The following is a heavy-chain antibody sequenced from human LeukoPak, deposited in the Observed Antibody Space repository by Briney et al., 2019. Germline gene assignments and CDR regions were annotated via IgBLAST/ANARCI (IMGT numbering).Heavy chain of an antibody. CDR1: GFTFSSYS. V-gene: IGHV3-7*01. CDR2: IKQDGSDK. Sequence: GGSLRLSCAASGFTFSSYSMTWVRQAPGKGLEWVANIKQDGSDKYYVDSVKGRFTISRDNAKNSLYLQMNSLRAEDTAVYYCARMYGDYFDNWGQGALVTVSS. D-gene: IGHD2-8*01. CDR3: ARMYGDYFDN. J-gene: IGHJ4*02.